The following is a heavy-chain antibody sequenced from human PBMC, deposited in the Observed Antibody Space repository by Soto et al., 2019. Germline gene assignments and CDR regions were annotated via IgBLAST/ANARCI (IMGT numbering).Heavy chain of an antibody. CDR3: ATPLGRDDVDAFDI. J-gene: IGHJ3*02. D-gene: IGHD1-1*01. Sequence: ASVKVSCKASGYTFTSYDINWVRQATGQGLEWMGWMNPNSGNTGYARKFQGRVTMTRNTSISTAYMELSSPRSEDTAVYYCATPLGRDDVDAFDIWGQGTMVTVSS. CDR1: GYTFTSYD. V-gene: IGHV1-8*01. CDR2: MNPNSGNT.